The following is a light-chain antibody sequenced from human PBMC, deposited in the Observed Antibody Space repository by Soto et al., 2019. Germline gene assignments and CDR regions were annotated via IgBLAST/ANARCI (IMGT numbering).Light chain of an antibody. CDR1: SSDVGGYNY. CDR2: DVR. Sequence: QSALTQPASVSGSPGQPITISCTGTSSDVGGYNYISWYQQHPGKAPKFIIYDVRNRPSGVSNRFSGSRSGNTASLTISGLQAEDEAHYYCSSYTSSNTVIFGGGTKLTVL. J-gene: IGLJ2*01. V-gene: IGLV2-14*03. CDR3: SSYTSSNTVI.